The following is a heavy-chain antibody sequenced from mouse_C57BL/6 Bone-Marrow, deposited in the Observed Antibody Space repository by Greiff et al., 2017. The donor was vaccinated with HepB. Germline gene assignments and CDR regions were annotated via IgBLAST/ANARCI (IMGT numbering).Heavy chain of an antibody. D-gene: IGHD2-4*01. Sequence: QVQLQQPGAELVKPGASVKLSCKASGYTFTSYWMHWVKQRPGQGLEWIGMIHPNSGSTNYNEKFKSKATLTVDKSSSTAYMQLSSLTSEESAVYYCARWAGLPFDYWGQGTTLTVSS. J-gene: IGHJ2*01. CDR2: IHPNSGST. V-gene: IGHV1-64*01. CDR1: GYTFTSYW. CDR3: ARWAGLPFDY.